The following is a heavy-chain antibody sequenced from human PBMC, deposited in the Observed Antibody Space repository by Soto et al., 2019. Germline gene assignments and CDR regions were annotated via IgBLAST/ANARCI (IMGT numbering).Heavy chain of an antibody. J-gene: IGHJ6*02. CDR1: GYTFTSYG. CDR2: ISAYNGNS. V-gene: IGHV1-18*01. D-gene: IGHD1-26*01. Sequence: QVQLVQSGAEVKKPGASVKVSCKASGYTFTSYGISWVRQAPGQGLEWMGWISAYNGNSNYAQKLQGRVTMTTDTSTRTAYMVLRSLRSDDTGVYYCAGSRVGADYYYYRMDVWGQGTTVTVSS. CDR3: AGSRVGADYYYYRMDV.